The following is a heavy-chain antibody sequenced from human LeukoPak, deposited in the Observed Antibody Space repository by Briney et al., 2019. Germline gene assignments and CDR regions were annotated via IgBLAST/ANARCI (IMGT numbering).Heavy chain of an antibody. CDR1: GFTFSSYG. CDR2: IRYDGSNK. D-gene: IGHD6-19*01. V-gene: IGHV3-30*02. J-gene: IGHJ4*02. CDR3: AKPSLRCSSGWGDY. Sequence: GGSLRLSCAASGFTFSSYGMHWVRQAPGKGLEWVAFIRYDGSNKYYADSVKGRFTISRDNSKNTLYLQMNSLRAEDTAVYYCAKPSLRCSSGWGDYWGQGTLVTVSS.